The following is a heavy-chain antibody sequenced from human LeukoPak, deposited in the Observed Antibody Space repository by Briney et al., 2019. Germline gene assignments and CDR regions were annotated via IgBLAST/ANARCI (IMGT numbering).Heavy chain of an antibody. CDR2: INHSGST. V-gene: IGHV4-34*01. D-gene: IGHD3-3*01. CDR3: ARGLTIFGVARRGWFDP. CDR1: GGSFSGYC. Sequence: SETLSLTCAVYGGSFSGYCWSWIRQPPGKGLEWIGEINHSGSTNYNPSLKSRVTISVDTSKNQLSLKLSSVTAADTAVYYCARGLTIFGVARRGWFDPWGQGTLVTVSS. J-gene: IGHJ5*02.